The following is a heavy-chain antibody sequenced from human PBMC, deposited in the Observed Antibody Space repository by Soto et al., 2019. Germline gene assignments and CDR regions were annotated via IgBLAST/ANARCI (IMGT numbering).Heavy chain of an antibody. D-gene: IGHD6-19*01. CDR1: GFTFSSYG. J-gene: IGHJ6*02. CDR2: ISYDGRNK. CDR3: VKDCSSGWPYFYDMDV. V-gene: IGHV3-30*18. Sequence: QVQLVESGGGVVQPGRSLRLSCAASGFTFSSYGMHWVRQAPGKGLEWVAVISYDGRNKYYADAVKGRFTISRDNSKNTLYLQMSSLRAEDTAVYYCVKDCSSGWPYFYDMDVWGQGTTVTVSS.